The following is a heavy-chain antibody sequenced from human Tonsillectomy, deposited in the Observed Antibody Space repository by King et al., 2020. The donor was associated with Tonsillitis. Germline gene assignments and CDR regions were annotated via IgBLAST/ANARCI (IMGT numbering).Heavy chain of an antibody. CDR2: IRSKVNSSAP. V-gene: IGHV3-73*02. CDR1: GFTFSGAS. J-gene: IGHJ4*02. D-gene: IGHD2-15*01. CDR3: TRLSSFDY. Sequence: VQLVESGGGLVQPGGSLTLSCAASGFTFSGASMHWVRQSSGKGLEWLGRIRSKVNSSAPAYAASVKGRFTISRDDSKNTAYLQMNSLKTEDTAVYYCTRLSSFDYWGQGTLVTVSS.